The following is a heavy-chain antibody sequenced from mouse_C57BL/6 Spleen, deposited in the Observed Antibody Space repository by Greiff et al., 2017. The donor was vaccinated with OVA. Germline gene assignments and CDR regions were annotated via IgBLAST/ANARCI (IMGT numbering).Heavy chain of an antibody. V-gene: IGHV1-42*01. CDR2: INPSTGGT. D-gene: IGHD2-4*01. CDR1: GYSFTGYY. J-gene: IGHJ2*01. Sequence: EVQLQQSGPELVKPGASVKISCKASGYSFTGYYMNWVKQSPEKSLEWIGEINPSTGGTTYNQKFKAKATLTVDKSSSTAYMQLKSLTSEDSAVYYSARVDYDDYWGQGTTLTVSS. CDR3: ARVDYDDY.